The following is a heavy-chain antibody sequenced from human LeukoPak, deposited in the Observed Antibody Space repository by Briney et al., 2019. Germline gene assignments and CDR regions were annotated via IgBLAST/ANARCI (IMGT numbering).Heavy chain of an antibody. CDR3: AKTVVSDGWNYFDY. J-gene: IGHJ4*02. CDR2: ISGSAGRT. D-gene: IGHD3-10*01. CDR1: GFTFTSYA. Sequence: GGSLRLSCAASGFTFTSYAMSWVRQTPGKGLEWVSTISGSAGRTYCADSVKGRFTISRDNSQNTLYLQMNSLRAEDTAVYYCAKTVVSDGWNYFDYWGQGTLVTVSS. V-gene: IGHV3-23*01.